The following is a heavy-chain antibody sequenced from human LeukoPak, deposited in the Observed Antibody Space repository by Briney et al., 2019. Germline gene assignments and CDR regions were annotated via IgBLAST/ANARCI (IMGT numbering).Heavy chain of an antibody. CDR1: GFTFSTYS. CDR2: ISSSSTTI. CDR3: ATSLPGYYGSGSYYGPGDY. D-gene: IGHD3-10*01. J-gene: IGHJ4*02. Sequence: GGSLRPSCAASGFTFSTYSMNWVRQAPGKGLEWVSYISSSSTTIYYADSVKGRFTISRDNAKNSLYLQMNSLRAEDTAVYYCATSLPGYYGSGSYYGPGDYWGQGTLVTVSS. V-gene: IGHV3-48*01.